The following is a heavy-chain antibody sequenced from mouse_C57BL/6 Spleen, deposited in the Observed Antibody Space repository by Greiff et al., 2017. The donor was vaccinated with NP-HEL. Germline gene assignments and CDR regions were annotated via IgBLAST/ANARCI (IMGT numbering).Heavy chain of an antibody. CDR1: GYAFSSSW. Sequence: QVQLKQSGPELVKPGASVKISCKASGYAFSSSWMNWVKQRPGKGLEWIGRIYPGDGDTNYNGKFKGKATLTADKSSSTAYMQLSSLTSEDSAVYFCARSEGDYGFAYWGQGTLVTVSA. CDR2: IYPGDGDT. V-gene: IGHV1-82*01. D-gene: IGHD2-4*01. CDR3: ARSEGDYGFAY. J-gene: IGHJ3*01.